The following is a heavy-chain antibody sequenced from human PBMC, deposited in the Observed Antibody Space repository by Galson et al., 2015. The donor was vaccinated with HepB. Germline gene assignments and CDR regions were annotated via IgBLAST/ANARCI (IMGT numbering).Heavy chain of an antibody. J-gene: IGHJ2*01. CDR2: IWYDGSKQ. D-gene: IGHD6-13*01. CDR1: GFTFSRYG. Sequence: SLRLSCAASGFTFSRYGMHWVRQAPGKGLEWVAVIWYDGSKQYYPDSVKGRFTISRDNSGSTLYLQMNSLRAEDTAVYYCARNPGGEILAAGADWYFDLWGRGTLVIVSS. CDR3: ARNPGGEILAAGADWYFDL. V-gene: IGHV3-33*01.